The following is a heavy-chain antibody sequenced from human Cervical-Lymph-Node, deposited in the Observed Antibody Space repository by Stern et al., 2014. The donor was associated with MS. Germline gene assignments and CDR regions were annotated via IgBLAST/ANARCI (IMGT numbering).Heavy chain of an antibody. D-gene: IGHD2-15*01. CDR1: GFTFSDYA. Sequence: EVQLVESGGGLVQPGGSLRLSCAASGFTFSDYAMSWVRQAPGKVLEWVSAIMLSGCSTFYADSVQRRFTISRDNSKNTLYLQMNSLRAEDTAVYYCAKDRELVVVTFDSWGQGTLVNVSS. CDR2: IMLSGCST. J-gene: IGHJ4*02. V-gene: IGHV3-23*04. CDR3: AKDRELVVVTFDS.